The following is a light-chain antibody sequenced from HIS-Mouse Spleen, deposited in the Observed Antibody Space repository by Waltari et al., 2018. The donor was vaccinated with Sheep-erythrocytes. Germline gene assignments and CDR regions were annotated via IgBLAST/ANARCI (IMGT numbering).Light chain of an antibody. J-gene: IGLJ3*02. Sequence: QSALTQPPSASGSPGQSITISCTGTSSDVGGYNYVSWYQQHPGKAPKPMIYEVSNRPSGVSNRVSGSKSGNTASLTISGLQAEDEADYYCSSYTSSSTWVFGGGTKLTVL. CDR1: SSDVGGYNY. V-gene: IGLV2-14*01. CDR2: EVS. CDR3: SSYTSSSTWV.